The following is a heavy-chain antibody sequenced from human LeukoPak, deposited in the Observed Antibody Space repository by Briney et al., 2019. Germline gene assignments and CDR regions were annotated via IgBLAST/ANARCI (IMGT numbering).Heavy chain of an antibody. CDR2: IDYSGST. CDR3: ARAPNYGGKPLDY. J-gene: IGHJ4*02. V-gene: IGHV4-59*08. CDR1: GGSIRSYY. D-gene: IGHD4-23*01. Sequence: SETLSLTCTVSGGSIRSYYWSWIRQTPGKGLEWIGYIDYSGSTNYNPSLKSRVTISVDTSKNQFSLKLSSVTAADTAVYYCARAPNYGGKPLDYWGQGTLVTVSS.